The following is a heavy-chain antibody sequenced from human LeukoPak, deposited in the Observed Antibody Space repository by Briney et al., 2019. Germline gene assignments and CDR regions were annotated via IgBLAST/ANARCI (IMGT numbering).Heavy chain of an antibody. J-gene: IGHJ5*02. D-gene: IGHD2-2*01. V-gene: IGHV3-7*01. Sequence: GGSLRLSCAASGFTFSSYWMSWVCQAPGKGPEWVANIKQDGSEKYYVDSVKGRFTISRDNAKNSLYLQMNSLRAEDTAVYYCARSLGYCSSTSCYPTGWFDPWGQGTLVTVSS. CDR1: GFTFSSYW. CDR3: ARSLGYCSSTSCYPTGWFDP. CDR2: IKQDGSEK.